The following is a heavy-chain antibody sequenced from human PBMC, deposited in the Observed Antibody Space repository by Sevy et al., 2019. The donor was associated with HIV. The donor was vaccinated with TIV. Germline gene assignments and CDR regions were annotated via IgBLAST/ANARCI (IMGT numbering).Heavy chain of an antibody. J-gene: IGHJ4*02. CDR1: GVSFSDYY. CDR2: VSQSGSA. D-gene: IGHD2-15*01. CDR3: ARGPLFSPEYCSGGTCPTIDY. V-gene: IGHV4-34*01. Sequence: SETLSLTCAVSGVSFSDYYWAWIRQPPGKGLEWIGEVSQSGSANYNPSLRSRVIMSLDTSNNHFSLNLTSVTAADTAVYYCARGPLFSPEYCSGGTCPTIDYWSQGTLVTVSS.